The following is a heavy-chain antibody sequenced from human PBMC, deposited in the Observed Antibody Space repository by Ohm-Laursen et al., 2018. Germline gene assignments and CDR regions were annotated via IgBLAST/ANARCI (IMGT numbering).Heavy chain of an antibody. Sequence: SLRLSCAASEFTFSGYAMSWVRQAPGKGPEWVSVVTGSGRTTYYRDSVKGRFTISRDNSKNTLYLQMNSLRVEDTAVYYCAKGLSGGTGHGNWFDPWGQGTLVSVSS. CDR3: AKGLSGGTGHGNWFDP. CDR1: EFTFSGYA. CDR2: VTGSGRTT. J-gene: IGHJ5*02. V-gene: IGHV3-23*01. D-gene: IGHD3-10*01.